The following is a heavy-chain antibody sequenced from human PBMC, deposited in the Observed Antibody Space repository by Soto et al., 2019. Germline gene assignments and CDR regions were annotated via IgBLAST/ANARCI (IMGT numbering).Heavy chain of an antibody. CDR2: ISGSGGST. D-gene: IGHD6-13*01. Sequence: EVQLLESGGGLVQPGGSLRLSCAASGLTFSSYAMSWVRQAPGKGLEWVSAISGSGGSTYYADSVKGRFTISRDNSKNALYLQMNSLRAEDTAVYYCANPSSWTPFYGMDVWGQGTTVTVSS. V-gene: IGHV3-23*01. J-gene: IGHJ6*02. CDR1: GLTFSSYA. CDR3: ANPSSWTPFYGMDV.